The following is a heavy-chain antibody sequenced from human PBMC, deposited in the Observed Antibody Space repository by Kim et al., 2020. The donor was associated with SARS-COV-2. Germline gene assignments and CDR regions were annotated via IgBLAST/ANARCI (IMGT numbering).Heavy chain of an antibody. CDR2: SDGSNK. Sequence: SDGSNKYYAASVMGRFIISRDNSKNMLFLQMNSLRAEDTAVYYCANFESWGQGTLVTVSS. V-gene: IGHV3-33*06. CDR3: ANFES. J-gene: IGHJ4*02.